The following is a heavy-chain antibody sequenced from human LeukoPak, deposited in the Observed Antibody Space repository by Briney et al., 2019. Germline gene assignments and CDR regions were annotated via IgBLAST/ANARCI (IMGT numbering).Heavy chain of an antibody. CDR2: IGSDGRTD. D-gene: IGHD1-26*01. Sequence: GSLRLSCAASGFTFSNYGMHWVRQAPGKGLEWVAVIGSDGRTDYYADPVKGRFTISRDSSKNMMYLQMNSLRTEDTAVYYCTREGMGPSFSAWFDPWGQGTLVTVSS. V-gene: IGHV3-30*03. J-gene: IGHJ5*01. CDR1: GFTFSNYG. CDR3: TREGMGPSFSAWFDP.